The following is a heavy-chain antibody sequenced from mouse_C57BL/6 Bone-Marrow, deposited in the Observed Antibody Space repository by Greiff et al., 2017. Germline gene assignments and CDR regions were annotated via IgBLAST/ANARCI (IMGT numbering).Heavy chain of an antibody. D-gene: IGHD2-3*01. J-gene: IGHJ4*01. CDR3: ARDGPYAMDY. CDR2: IDPSDSET. V-gene: IGHV1-52*01. Sequence: VQLQQPGAELVRPGSSVKLSCKASGYTFTSYWMHWVKQRPIQGLEWIGNIDPSDSETHYNQKFKDKATLTVDKSSSPAYMQLSSLTSEDSAVYYCARDGPYAMDYWGQGTSVTVSS. CDR1: GYTFTSYW.